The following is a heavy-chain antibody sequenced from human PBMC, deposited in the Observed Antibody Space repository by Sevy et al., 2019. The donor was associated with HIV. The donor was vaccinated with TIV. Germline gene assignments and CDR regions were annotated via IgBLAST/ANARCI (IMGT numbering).Heavy chain of an antibody. V-gene: IGHV3-7*01. J-gene: IGHJ6*02. D-gene: IGHD3-10*01. CDR1: GFTFRNFS. Sequence: GGSLRLSCAVSGFTFRNFSMSWVRQAPGKGLEWVANIRKDGSEKYYVDSVRGRFTISRDNAKNSLFLQLNSLRADDTAIYYCAKSYFGSGTSYGMDLWGRGSTVTVSS. CDR2: IRKDGSEK. CDR3: AKSYFGSGTSYGMDL.